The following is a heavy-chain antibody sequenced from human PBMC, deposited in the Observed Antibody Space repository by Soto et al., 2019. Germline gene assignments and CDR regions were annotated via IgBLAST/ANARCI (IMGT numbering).Heavy chain of an antibody. J-gene: IGHJ6*02. D-gene: IGHD2-2*03. Sequence: EVQVVESGGGLVQPGGSLRLSCAASGFTFSRYGMNWVRQAPGKGLEWVAYISSSSSTIYYTDSVKGRFTISRDNAKNSLYLQTNSLRDEDTAVYYCARDGYCVSTTCYFLPDVWGPGTTVTVSS. CDR2: ISSSSSTI. CDR1: GFTFSRYG. V-gene: IGHV3-48*02. CDR3: ARDGYCVSTTCYFLPDV.